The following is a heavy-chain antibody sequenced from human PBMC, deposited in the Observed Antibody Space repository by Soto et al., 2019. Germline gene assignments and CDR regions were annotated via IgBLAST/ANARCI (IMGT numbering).Heavy chain of an antibody. J-gene: IGHJ4*02. CDR1: GFTFSSYV. CDR2: VSGSGGSK. V-gene: IGHV3-23*01. Sequence: EVKLLESGGGLVEPGGSLRLSCAASGFTFSSYVMSWVRQAPGKGLEWVSAVSGSGGSKYYADSVRGRFTISRDNSKNTLYLQVNSLRAEDTAVYYCAKAQTRDDFWSGFTTPFDYWGQGTLVTVSS. CDR3: AKAQTRDDFWSGFTTPFDY. D-gene: IGHD3-3*01.